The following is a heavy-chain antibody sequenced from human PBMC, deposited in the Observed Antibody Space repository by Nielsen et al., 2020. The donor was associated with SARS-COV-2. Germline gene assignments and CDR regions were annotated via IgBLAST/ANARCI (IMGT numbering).Heavy chain of an antibody. Sequence: GESLKISCKGSGYKFTDYWIAWVRQLPGKGLEWMGIIFPGDSDTRYSPSFQGQVTIPADKSISTAYLQWSSLKASDTAIYYCATSHGGGSYLSGFDYWGQGTLVTVSS. CDR2: IFPGDSDT. CDR1: GYKFTDYW. CDR3: ATSHGGGSYLSGFDY. V-gene: IGHV5-51*01. D-gene: IGHD1-26*01. J-gene: IGHJ4*02.